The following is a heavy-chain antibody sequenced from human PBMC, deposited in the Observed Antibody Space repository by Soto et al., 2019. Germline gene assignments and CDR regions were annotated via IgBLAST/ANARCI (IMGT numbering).Heavy chain of an antibody. D-gene: IGHD3-22*01. CDR1: GFSLSSYG. CDR3: ARGDSSASPSFDY. J-gene: IGHJ4*02. CDR2: IWFDGTNK. Sequence: QVQLVESGGGVVQPGRSLRLPCAASGFSLSSYGVHWVRQAPGKGLEWVALIWFDGTNKKYADSVKGRFTISRDTSKNIVYLQMSSLRVEDTAVYYCARGDSSASPSFDYWGQGTLVTVSS. V-gene: IGHV3-33*01.